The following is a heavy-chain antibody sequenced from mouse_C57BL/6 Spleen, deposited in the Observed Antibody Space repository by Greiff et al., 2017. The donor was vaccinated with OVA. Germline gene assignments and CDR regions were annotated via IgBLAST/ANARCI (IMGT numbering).Heavy chain of an antibody. CDR1: GFSLTSYG. V-gene: IGHV2-6-1*01. CDR2: IWSDGST. Sequence: QVQLKQSGPGLVAPSQSLSITCTVSGFSLTSYGVHWVRQPPGKGLEWLVVIWSDGSTTYNSALKSRLSISKDNSKSQVFLKMNSLQTDDTAMYYGARHERLRGYFDYWGQGTTLTVSS. J-gene: IGHJ2*01. CDR3: ARHERLRGYFDY. D-gene: IGHD2-4*01.